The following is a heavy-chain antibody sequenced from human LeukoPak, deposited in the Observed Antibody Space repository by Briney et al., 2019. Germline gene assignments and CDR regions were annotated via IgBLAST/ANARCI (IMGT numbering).Heavy chain of an antibody. CDR2: INYSGSA. Sequence: SETLSLTCTVSGGSISSYYWTWIRQSRGKGLEWIGHINYSGSANYNPSLWSRVTISVDTSKNQFSLNLSSVTAADTAVYYCARGMGSTWYWFDPWGQGTLVTVSS. J-gene: IGHJ5*02. CDR3: ARGMGSTWYWFDP. D-gene: IGHD6-13*01. V-gene: IGHV4-59*01. CDR1: GGSISSYY.